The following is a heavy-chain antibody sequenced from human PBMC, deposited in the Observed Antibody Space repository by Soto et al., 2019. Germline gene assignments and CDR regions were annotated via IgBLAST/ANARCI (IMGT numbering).Heavy chain of an antibody. D-gene: IGHD6-13*01. CDR2: IDYSGST. CDR3: ARGVEWYSSSFFDL. Sequence: QVQLQESGPGLVKPSETLSLTCTVSGGSISSYYWSWIRQPPGKGLEWIGYIDYSGSTNYNPSLKSRVTISVDTSKNQFSLKLSSVTAADTAVYYCARGVEWYSSSFFDLWGRGTLVTVSS. CDR1: GGSISSYY. J-gene: IGHJ2*01. V-gene: IGHV4-59*01.